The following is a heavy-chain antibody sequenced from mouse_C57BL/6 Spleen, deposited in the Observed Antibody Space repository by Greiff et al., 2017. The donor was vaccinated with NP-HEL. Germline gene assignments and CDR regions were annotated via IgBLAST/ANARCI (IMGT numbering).Heavy chain of an antibody. CDR2: IHPNSGST. CDR1: GYTFTSYW. V-gene: IGHV1-64*01. Sequence: QVQLQQPGAELVKPGASVKLSCKASGYTFTSYWMHWVKQRPGQGLEWIGMIHPNSGSTNYNEKFKSKATLTVDKSSSTAYMQLSSLTSEDSAVYDCARSSPDYYGSSQFAYWGQGTLVTVSA. D-gene: IGHD1-1*01. J-gene: IGHJ3*01. CDR3: ARSSPDYYGSSQFAY.